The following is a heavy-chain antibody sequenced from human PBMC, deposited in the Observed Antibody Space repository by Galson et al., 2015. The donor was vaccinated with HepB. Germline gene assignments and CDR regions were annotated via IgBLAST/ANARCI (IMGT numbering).Heavy chain of an antibody. CDR3: ARGRGCSGGTCYFDY. D-gene: IGHD2-15*01. Sequence: SLRLSCAASGFTLSSYGMHWVRQAPGKGLEWVAIFWSDASNKYYADSVKGRFTISRDTSKNTLYLQMDSLRAEDTAVYYCARGRGCSGGTCYFDYWGQGTLVTVSS. J-gene: IGHJ4*02. CDR1: GFTLSSYG. CDR2: FWSDASNK. V-gene: IGHV3-33*01.